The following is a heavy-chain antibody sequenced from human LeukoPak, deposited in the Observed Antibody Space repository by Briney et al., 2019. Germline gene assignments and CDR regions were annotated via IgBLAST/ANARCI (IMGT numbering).Heavy chain of an antibody. D-gene: IGHD3-10*01. CDR2: INHSGST. CDR1: GGSFSGYY. J-gene: IGHJ4*02. Sequence: SETLSLTCAVYGGSFSGYYWSWIRQPPGKGLEWIGEINHSGSTNYNPSLESRVTISVDTSKNQFSLKLNSATAADTAVYYCASYGSGNYYDLDYWGQGTLVTVSS. V-gene: IGHV4-34*01. CDR3: ASYGSGNYYDLDY.